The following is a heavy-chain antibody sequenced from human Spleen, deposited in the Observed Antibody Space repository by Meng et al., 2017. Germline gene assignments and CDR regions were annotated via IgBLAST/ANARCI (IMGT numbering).Heavy chain of an antibody. CDR3: ARGPTTMAHDFDY. CDR1: GGSFSDYY. V-gene: IGHV4-34*01. J-gene: IGHJ4*02. Sequence: QWQIQQWGAGLLKPSGTLSLPCVVSGGSFSDYYWSWIRQPPGKGLEWIGEINHSGSTNYNPSLESRATISVDTSQNNLSLKLSSVTAADSAVYYCARGPTTMAHDFDYWGQGTLVTVSS. CDR2: INHSGST. D-gene: IGHD4-11*01.